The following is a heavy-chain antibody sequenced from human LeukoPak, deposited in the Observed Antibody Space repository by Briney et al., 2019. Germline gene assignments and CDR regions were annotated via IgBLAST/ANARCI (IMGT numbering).Heavy chain of an antibody. CDR2: LGISGDYA. CDR3: VKGGYSNGRYYYYYMDV. D-gene: IGHD5-18*01. V-gene: IGHV3-23*01. CDR1: GFTLSSYA. J-gene: IGHJ6*03. Sequence: GGSLRLSCVASGFTLSSYAVSWVRQAPGKGLQWVSSLGISGDYAWYAGSVKGRFTISRDSSKNTLYLQMNRLGAEDTAVYYCVKGGYSNGRYYYYYMDVWGEGTTVTVSS.